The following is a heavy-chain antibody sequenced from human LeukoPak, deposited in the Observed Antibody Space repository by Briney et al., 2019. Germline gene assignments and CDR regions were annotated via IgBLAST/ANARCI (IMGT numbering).Heavy chain of an antibody. Sequence: PSETLSLTCTVSGGSVSSGDYYWSWIRQPPGKGLEWIGYIYYSGSTYYNPSLKSRVTISVDTSKNQFSLKLSSVTAADTAVYYCAGVGLTSGVVEAFFDYWGQGTLVTVSS. CDR1: GGSVSSGDYY. CDR2: IYYSGST. V-gene: IGHV4-30-4*08. D-gene: IGHD3-3*01. J-gene: IGHJ4*02. CDR3: AGVGLTSGVVEAFFDY.